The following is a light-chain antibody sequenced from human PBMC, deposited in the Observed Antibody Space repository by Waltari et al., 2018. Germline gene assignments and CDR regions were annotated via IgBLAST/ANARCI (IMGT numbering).Light chain of an antibody. CDR2: WAS. V-gene: IGKV4-1*01. CDR3: QQSFSPPYT. CDR1: HILYKSFNNNNY. Sequence: DIVMTQSPDSLAVSLGERATINCRYSHILYKSFNNNNYLPWYQQNPGQPPKLLIYWASTRESGVPDRFTGSGSGTDFTLTISSLQAEDVAVYYCQQSFSPPYTFGQGTKLEMK. J-gene: IGKJ2*01.